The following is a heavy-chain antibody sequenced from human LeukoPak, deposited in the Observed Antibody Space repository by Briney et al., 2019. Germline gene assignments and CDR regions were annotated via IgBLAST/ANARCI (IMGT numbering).Heavy chain of an antibody. V-gene: IGHV1-69*05. CDR2: IIPIFGTA. J-gene: IGHJ3*02. CDR1: GGTFSSYA. D-gene: IGHD6-13*01. CDR3: ARDRPRRGYSSSWPDAFDI. Sequence: SVKVSCKASGGTFSSYAISWVRQAPGQGLGWMGGIIPIFGTANYAQKFQGRVTITTDESTSTAYMELSSLRSEDTAVYYCARDRPRRGYSSSWPDAFDIWGQGTMVTVSS.